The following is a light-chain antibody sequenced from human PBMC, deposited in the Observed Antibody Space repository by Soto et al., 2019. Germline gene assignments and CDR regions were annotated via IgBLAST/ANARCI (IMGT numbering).Light chain of an antibody. J-gene: IGKJ4*01. CDR2: AAS. Sequence: IPMSQSPSTLSGSVGDSVTITCRASQTISSWLAWYQQKPGKAPKLLIYAASSLQSGVPSRFSGSGSGTDLTLTISRLQPEDVVTDDGQQSYSTPLTFGGGTKVDI. CDR3: QQSYSTPLT. V-gene: IGKV1-39*01. CDR1: QTISSW.